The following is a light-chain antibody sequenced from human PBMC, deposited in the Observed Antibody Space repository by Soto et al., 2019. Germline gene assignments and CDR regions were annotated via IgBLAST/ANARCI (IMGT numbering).Light chain of an antibody. CDR3: QKYNTWPPKYP. CDR1: QSVSSY. Sequence: EIVMTQSPATLSVSPGGRATLSCRASQSVSSYLAWYQQRPGQPPRLLIYGASTRATGIPARFSGSGSGTEFSLTISSLQSEDFAVYYCQKYNTWPPKYPFGQGTKLEIK. CDR2: GAS. V-gene: IGKV3-15*01. J-gene: IGKJ2*01.